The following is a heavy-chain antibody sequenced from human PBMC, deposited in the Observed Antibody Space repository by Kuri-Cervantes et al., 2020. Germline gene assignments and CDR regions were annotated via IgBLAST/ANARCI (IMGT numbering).Heavy chain of an antibody. J-gene: IGHJ5*02. CDR1: GFTFSGYY. D-gene: IGHD3-3*01. CDR3: ARLYEGWFDP. V-gene: IGHV3-11*04. CDR2: ISSSGSTI. Sequence: GGSLRLSCAASGFTFSGYYMSWIRQAPGKGLEWVSYISSSGSTIYYADSVKGRFTISRDNSKDTLYLQMNSLRAEDTAVYYCARLYEGWFDPWGQGTLVTVSS.